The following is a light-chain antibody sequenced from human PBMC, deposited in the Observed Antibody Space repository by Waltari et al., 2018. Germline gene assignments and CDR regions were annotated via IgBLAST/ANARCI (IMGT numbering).Light chain of an antibody. CDR2: EAT. CDR1: SSDVGTFTL. J-gene: IGLJ3*02. V-gene: IGLV2-23*01. Sequence: QSALTQPASVSGSPGQSITHSCTGSSSDVGTFTLVSCYPLHPGKAPKLLIFEATKLPSGISYNFSGSKSGNTASLTISGLQAEDEADYFCCSYAGSSSPRLFGGGTKLSVL. CDR3: CSYAGSSSPRL.